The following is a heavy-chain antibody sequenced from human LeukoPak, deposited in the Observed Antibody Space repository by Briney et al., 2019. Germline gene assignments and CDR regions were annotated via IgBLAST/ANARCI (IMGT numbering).Heavy chain of an antibody. CDR2: IRSKANNYAT. D-gene: IGHD4-17*01. CDR3: IRVPRWDENGDYRGY. J-gene: IGHJ4*02. CDR1: GLTFSGSA. Sequence: GGSLRLSCAASGLTFSGSAMHWVRQASGKGLEWVGRIRSKANNYATAYAASVKGRFTISRDDSKNTAYLQMNSLKTEDTAVYYCIRVPRWDENGDYRGYWGQGTLVTVSS. V-gene: IGHV3-73*01.